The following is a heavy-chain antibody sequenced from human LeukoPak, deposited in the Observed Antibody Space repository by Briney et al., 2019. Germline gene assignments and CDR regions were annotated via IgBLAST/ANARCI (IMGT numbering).Heavy chain of an antibody. CDR1: GFTFSSYY. CDR2: IYSGGST. D-gene: IGHD1-14*01. J-gene: IGHJ4*02. Sequence: GGSLRLSCAASGFTFSSYYMSWVRQAPGKGLEWVSVIYSGGSTYYADSVKGRFTISRDNSKNTLYLQMNSLRAEDTAVYYCTTSPHDHGPRADYWGQGTLVTVSS. CDR3: TTSPHDHGPRADY. V-gene: IGHV3-66*02.